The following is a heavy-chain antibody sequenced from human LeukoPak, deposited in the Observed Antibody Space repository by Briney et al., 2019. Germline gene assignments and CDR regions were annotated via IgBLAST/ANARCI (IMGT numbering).Heavy chain of an antibody. Sequence: GGSLRLSCAASGFTFSSYAMNWVRQAPGKGLEWGSYISSSSSYTNYADSVKGRFTISRDNAKNSLYLQMNSLRAEDTAVYYCARDLWADSSGYPVDYWGQGTLVTVSS. CDR1: GFTFSSYA. V-gene: IGHV3-21*05. J-gene: IGHJ4*02. CDR2: ISSSSSYT. D-gene: IGHD3-22*01. CDR3: ARDLWADSSGYPVDY.